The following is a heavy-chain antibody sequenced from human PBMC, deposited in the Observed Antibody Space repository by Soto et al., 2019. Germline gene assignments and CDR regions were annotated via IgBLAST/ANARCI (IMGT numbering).Heavy chain of an antibody. J-gene: IGHJ6*02. D-gene: IGHD3-3*01. CDR1: GYTFTSYD. CDR3: ARDRGTIFGVVTLPYYYYGMDV. V-gene: IGHV1-46*01. CDR2: INPSGGST. Sequence: GASVKVSCKASGYTFTSYDINWVRQAPGQGLEWMGIINPSGGSTSYAQKFQGRVTMTRDTSTSTVYMELSSLRSEDTAVYYCARDRGTIFGVVTLPYYYYGMDVWGQGTTVTVSS.